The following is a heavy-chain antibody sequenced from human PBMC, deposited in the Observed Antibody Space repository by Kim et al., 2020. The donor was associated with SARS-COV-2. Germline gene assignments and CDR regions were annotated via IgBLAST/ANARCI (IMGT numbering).Heavy chain of an antibody. Sequence: GGSLRLSCTASGFTFGDYAMSWVRQAPGKGLEWVGFIRSKAYGGTTEYAASVKGRFTISRDDSKSIAYLQMNSLKTEDTAVYYCTRDRWFWSGYYGMGYYYGMDVWGQGTTVTVSS. D-gene: IGHD3-3*01. CDR3: TRDRWFWSGYYGMGYYYGMDV. J-gene: IGHJ6*02. CDR1: GFTFGDYA. CDR2: IRSKAYGGTT. V-gene: IGHV3-49*04.